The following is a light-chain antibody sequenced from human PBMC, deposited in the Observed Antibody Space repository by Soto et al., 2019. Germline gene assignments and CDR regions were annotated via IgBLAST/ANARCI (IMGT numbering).Light chain of an antibody. CDR2: DVS. V-gene: IGLV2-11*01. CDR1: ISDVGGYDY. Sequence: QSVLTQPRSVSGSRGQSVAVSCTGTISDVGGYDYVSWFQQHPGKAPKLMIYDVSKRPSGVPDRFSGSKSGNTASLTISGLQAEDEADYYCCSYAGSPYVFGTGTKVTVL. J-gene: IGLJ1*01. CDR3: CSYAGSPYV.